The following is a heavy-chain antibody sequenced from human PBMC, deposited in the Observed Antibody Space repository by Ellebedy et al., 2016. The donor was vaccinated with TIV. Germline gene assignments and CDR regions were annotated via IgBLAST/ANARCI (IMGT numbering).Heavy chain of an antibody. Sequence: GESLKISCAASGFTFSSYAMHWVRQAPGKGLEWVAVISYDGSKKYYAESVKGRFTISRDNSKNTMYLQMNSLRAEDTAVYYCAKVRTDSWGPGTLVAVSS. CDR2: ISYDGSKK. CDR3: AKVRTDS. CDR1: GFTFSSYA. V-gene: IGHV3-30-3*01. J-gene: IGHJ4*02.